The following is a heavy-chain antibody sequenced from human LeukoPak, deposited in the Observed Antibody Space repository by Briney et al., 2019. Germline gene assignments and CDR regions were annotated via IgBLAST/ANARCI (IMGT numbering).Heavy chain of an antibody. D-gene: IGHD5-18*01. J-gene: IGHJ4*02. Sequence: PSETLSLTCTVSGGSISSYCWSWIRQPPGKGLEWIGYIYYSGSTNYNPSLKSRVTISVDTSKNQFSLKLSSVTAADTAVYYCARDLSYGGPGYFDYWGQGTLVTVSS. CDR1: GGSISSYC. CDR2: IYYSGST. CDR3: ARDLSYGGPGYFDY. V-gene: IGHV4-59*01.